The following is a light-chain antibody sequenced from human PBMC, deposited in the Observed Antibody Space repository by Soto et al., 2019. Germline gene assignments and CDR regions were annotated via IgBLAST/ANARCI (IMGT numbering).Light chain of an antibody. V-gene: IGKV3-15*01. CDR1: QSVSSN. CDR3: QQYINWPPIT. Sequence: EIVMTQSPATLSVSPGERATLSCRASQSVSSNLAWYQQKPGQAPRLLIYGASTRATGIPARFSGSGSGTEFTLTICSLQSEDFAVYYCQQYINWPPITFGQGTRLEIK. CDR2: GAS. J-gene: IGKJ5*01.